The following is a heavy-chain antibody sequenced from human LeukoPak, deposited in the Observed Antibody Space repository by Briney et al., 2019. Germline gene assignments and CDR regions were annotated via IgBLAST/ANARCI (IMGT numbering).Heavy chain of an antibody. D-gene: IGHD4-17*01. CDR2: IYYSGST. CDR1: GGSISSSSYY. V-gene: IGHV4-39*07. CDR3: ALSLNTVSTWFDP. J-gene: IGHJ5*02. Sequence: SETLSLTCTVSGGSISSSSYYWGWIRQPPGKGLEWIGSIYYSGSTYYNPSLKSRVTISVDTSKNQFSLKLSSVTAADTAVYYCALSLNTVSTWFDPWGQGILVTVSS.